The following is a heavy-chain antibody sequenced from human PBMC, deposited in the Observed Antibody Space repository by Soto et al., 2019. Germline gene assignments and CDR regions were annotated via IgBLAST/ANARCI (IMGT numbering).Heavy chain of an antibody. V-gene: IGHV4-31*03. D-gene: IGHD6-19*01. J-gene: IGHJ4*02. Sequence: QVQLQESGPGLVKPSQTLSLTCTVSGGSISSGGYYWSWIRQHPGKGLEWIGYIYYSGSTYYNPSLKSRVTISVDTSKNQFSLKLSSVTAADTAVYYCARVAKGASGWHAGIFDYWGQGTLVTVSS. CDR3: ARVAKGASGWHAGIFDY. CDR2: IYYSGST. CDR1: GGSISSGGYY.